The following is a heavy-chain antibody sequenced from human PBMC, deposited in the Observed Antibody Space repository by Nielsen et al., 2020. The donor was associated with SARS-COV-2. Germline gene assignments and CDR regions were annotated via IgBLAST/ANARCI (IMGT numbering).Heavy chain of an antibody. CDR2: ISDDGNDQ. V-gene: IGHV3-30*03. D-gene: IGHD1-26*01. J-gene: IGHJ4*02. CDR1: GFAISRSW. Sequence: GGSLRLSCVASGFAISRSWMAWVRQAPGKGLEWVAVISDDGNDQYYADSIKGRFTISRDNSKNKLFLQMNSLRKEDTAVYYCAQAFTRASVLGAPLEGYWGRGTLVTVSS. CDR3: AQAFTRASVLGAPLEGY.